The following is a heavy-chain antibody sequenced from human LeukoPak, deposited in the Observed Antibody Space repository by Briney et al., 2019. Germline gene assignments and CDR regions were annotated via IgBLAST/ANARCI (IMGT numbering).Heavy chain of an antibody. Sequence: GGSLRLSCAASGFTFSSYSMNWVRQAPGKGLEWVSYISGSSSTIYYADSVKGRFTISRDNAKNSLYLQMNSLRDEDTAVYYYARAPDYYDSSGYSYYYYGMDVWGQGTTVTVSS. CDR3: ARAPDYYDSSGYSYYYYGMDV. CDR1: GFTFSSYS. CDR2: ISGSSSTI. V-gene: IGHV3-48*02. D-gene: IGHD3-22*01. J-gene: IGHJ6*02.